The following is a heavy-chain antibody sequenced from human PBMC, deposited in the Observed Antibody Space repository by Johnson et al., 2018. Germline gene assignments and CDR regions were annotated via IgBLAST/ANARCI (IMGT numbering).Heavy chain of an antibody. CDR1: GYSFTNYW. D-gene: IGHD6-19*01. Sequence: EVQLLETGAEVKKYGESLKISCKGSGYSFTNYWIGWVRQMPGKGLEWMGIIYPGDSDTRYSPSFQGQATIPADKSNSTAYLQWSILTASDPAMYSCARPGIAVAGTVRDDAFDIWGQGTMVTVSS. J-gene: IGHJ3*02. CDR2: IYPGDSDT. V-gene: IGHV5-51*01. CDR3: ARPGIAVAGTVRDDAFDI.